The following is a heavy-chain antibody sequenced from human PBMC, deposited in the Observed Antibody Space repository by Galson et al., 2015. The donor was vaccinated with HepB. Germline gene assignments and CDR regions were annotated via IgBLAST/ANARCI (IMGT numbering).Heavy chain of an antibody. CDR1: GFTISSNY. CDR3: ARDQNY. V-gene: IGHV3-66*02. J-gene: IGHJ4*02. CDR2: TYGDNT. Sequence: SLRLSCAASGFTISSNYMSWVRQAPGKGLEWVSVTYGDNTHYAESVKGRFTISRDNSKNTLYLQMNSLRAEDTALYYCARDQNYRGQGTLVTVSS.